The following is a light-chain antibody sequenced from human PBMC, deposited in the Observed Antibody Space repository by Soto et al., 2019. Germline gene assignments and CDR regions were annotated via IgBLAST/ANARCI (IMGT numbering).Light chain of an antibody. CDR1: QSISSW. J-gene: IGKJ2*01. V-gene: IGKV1-5*01. CDR2: DAS. Sequence: QLTRSPSSLPASVGEGDTVACGASQSISSWLAWYQQKPGKAPKLLIYDASSLESGVPSRFSGIGSRTEFTLAIRILRPGALATYYSQQYNSHPGVFSQGTKVDIK. CDR3: QQYNSHPGV.